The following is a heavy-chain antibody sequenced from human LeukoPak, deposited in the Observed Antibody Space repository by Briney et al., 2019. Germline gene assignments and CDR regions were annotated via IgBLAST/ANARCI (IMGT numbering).Heavy chain of an antibody. V-gene: IGHV1-3*01. Sequence: ASVNVSCKASGYTFTTYAMHWVRQAPGQRLEWMGWINAGNGNTKYLQKFQARVTITRDTSASTAYMELSSLRSEDTAVYYCARDPIGSRWPYYFDYWGQGTLVTVSS. CDR1: GYTFTTYA. J-gene: IGHJ4*02. CDR2: INAGNGNT. CDR3: ARDPIGSRWPYYFDY. D-gene: IGHD6-13*01.